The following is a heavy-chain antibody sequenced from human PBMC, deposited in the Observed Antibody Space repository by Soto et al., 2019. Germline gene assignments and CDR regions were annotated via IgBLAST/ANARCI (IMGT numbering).Heavy chain of an antibody. CDR1: GFTFSSYA. CDR3: AAFLRGGAMPGPES. Sequence: EVQLLESGGGLVQPGGSLRLSCAASGFTFSSYAMSWVRQAPGKGLEWVSAISGSGGSTYYADSVKGRFTISRDNSKNTLYLQMNSLIAEDTAVYDCAAFLRGGAMPGPESWGQGTLVTVSS. D-gene: IGHD3-16*01. J-gene: IGHJ5*02. CDR2: ISGSGGST. V-gene: IGHV3-23*01.